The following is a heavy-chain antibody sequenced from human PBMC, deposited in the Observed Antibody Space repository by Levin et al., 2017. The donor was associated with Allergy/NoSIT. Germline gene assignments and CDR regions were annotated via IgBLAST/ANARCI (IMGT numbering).Heavy chain of an antibody. CDR1: GFTFSSYG. Sequence: GGSLRLSCAASGFTFSSYGMHWVRQAPGKGLEWVAVISYDGSNTYYADSVKGRFTISRDNSKNTLYLQMDSLRAEDTAVYYCAKEGSSSWWVVYWGQGTLVTVSS. D-gene: IGHD6-13*01. J-gene: IGHJ4*02. CDR3: AKEGSSSWWVVY. CDR2: ISYDGSNT. V-gene: IGHV3-30*18.